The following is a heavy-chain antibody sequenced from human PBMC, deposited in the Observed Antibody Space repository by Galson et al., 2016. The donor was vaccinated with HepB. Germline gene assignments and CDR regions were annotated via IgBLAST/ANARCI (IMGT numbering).Heavy chain of an antibody. D-gene: IGHD2/OR15-2a*01. CDR1: GYTFTTSG. Sequence: SVKVSCKASGYTFTTSGISWVRQAPGQGLEWMGWISTYSGNTKYAQKFQGGLTSTTDSSTTTAYMELRSLRFDGTALYYCARDVQYRFDSWGQGTLVTVSS. J-gene: IGHJ4*02. CDR3: ARDVQYRFDS. V-gene: IGHV1-18*01. CDR2: ISTYSGNT.